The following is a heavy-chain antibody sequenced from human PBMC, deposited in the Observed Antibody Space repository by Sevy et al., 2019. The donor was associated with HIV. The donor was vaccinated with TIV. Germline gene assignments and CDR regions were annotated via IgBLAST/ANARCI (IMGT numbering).Heavy chain of an antibody. V-gene: IGHV4-59*01. CDR3: ARVGGIHRSGEFWFDP. Sequence: SETLSLTCTVSGGSISSYYWSWIRQPPGKGLEWIGYIYYSGSTNYNPSLKSRVTISVDTSKNQFSLKLSSVTAADTAVYYCARVGGIHRSGEFWFDPWGQGTLVTVSS. D-gene: IGHD3-10*01. CDR1: GGSISSYY. CDR2: IYYSGST. J-gene: IGHJ5*02.